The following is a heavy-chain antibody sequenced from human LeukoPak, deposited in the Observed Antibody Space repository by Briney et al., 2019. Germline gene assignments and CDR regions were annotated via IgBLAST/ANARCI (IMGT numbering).Heavy chain of an antibody. J-gene: IGHJ2*01. CDR1: GYTFISYD. V-gene: IGHV1-8*01. D-gene: IGHD3-22*01. CDR2: TNPNSGNT. CDR3: ARKKTYYYDSSGYLVQYFDL. Sequence: ASVKVSCKASGYTFISYDINWVRRATGQGLEWMGYTNPNSGNTVYAQKFQGRVTMTTDTSISTAYMELTSLTSEDTAVYYCARKKTYYYDSSGYLVQYFDLWGRGTLVTVSS.